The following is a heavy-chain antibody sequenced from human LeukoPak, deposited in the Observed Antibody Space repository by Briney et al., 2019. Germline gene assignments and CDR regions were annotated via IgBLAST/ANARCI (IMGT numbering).Heavy chain of an antibody. J-gene: IGHJ4*02. V-gene: IGHV1-46*01. Sequence: ASVKVSCKASGYTFTSHYMHWVRQAPGQGLEWMGIINPSGGSTSYAQKFQGRVTMTRDTSTSTVYMELSGLRSEDTAVYYCARGGVLRYFDWLFGLDYWGQGTLVTVSS. D-gene: IGHD3-9*01. CDR3: ARGGVLRYFDWLFGLDY. CDR1: GYTFTSHY. CDR2: INPSGGST.